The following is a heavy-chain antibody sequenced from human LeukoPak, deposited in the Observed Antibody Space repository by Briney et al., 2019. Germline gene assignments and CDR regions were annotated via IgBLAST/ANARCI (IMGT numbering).Heavy chain of an antibody. CDR2: IIAYNGNT. Sequence: ASVKVSCKASGYTFTSYGISWVRQAPGQGLEWMGWIIAYNGNTNYAQKFQGRVTMTRDTSISTAYMELSRLRSDDTAVYYCARVGIVGATDWFDPWGQGTLVTVSS. D-gene: IGHD1-26*01. J-gene: IGHJ5*02. CDR1: GYTFTSYG. CDR3: ARVGIVGATDWFDP. V-gene: IGHV1-18*01.